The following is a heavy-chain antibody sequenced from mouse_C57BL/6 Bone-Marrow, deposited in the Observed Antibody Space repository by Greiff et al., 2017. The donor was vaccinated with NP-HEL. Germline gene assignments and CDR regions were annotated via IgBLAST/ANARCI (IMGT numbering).Heavy chain of an antibody. CDR2: IDPENGDT. J-gene: IGHJ3*01. D-gene: IGHD1-2*01. V-gene: IGHV14-4*01. CDR3: TTITGPWFAY. CDR1: GFNIKDDY. Sequence: VQLQQSGAELVRPGASVKLSCTASGFNIKDDYMHWVKQRPEQGLEWIGWIDPENGDTEYASKFQGKATITADTSSNTAYLQLSSLTSEDTAVYYCTTITGPWFAYWGQGTLVTVSA.